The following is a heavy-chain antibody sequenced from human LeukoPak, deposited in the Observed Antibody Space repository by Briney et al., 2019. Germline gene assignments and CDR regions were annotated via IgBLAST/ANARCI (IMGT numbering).Heavy chain of an antibody. Sequence: GGSLRLSCAASGFTFSTYAIHWVRQAPGRGLEWVAFISYDGSHKYYADSVKGRFTISRDISKNTLYLQMDSLRVEDTAVHYCVRGALTKIWGRKKGTDVWGKGTTVTVSS. CDR3: VRGALTKIWGRKKGTDV. CDR2: ISYDGSHK. V-gene: IGHV3-30*04. D-gene: IGHD3-16*01. CDR1: GFTFSTYA. J-gene: IGHJ6*04.